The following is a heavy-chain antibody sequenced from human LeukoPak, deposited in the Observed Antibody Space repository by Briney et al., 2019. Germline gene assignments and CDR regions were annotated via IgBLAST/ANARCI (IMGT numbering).Heavy chain of an antibody. V-gene: IGHV3-30*03. J-gene: IGHJ4*02. CDR1: GFTFSSYG. D-gene: IGHD3-9*01. CDR3: ARFEGYYDILTGYGYFDY. CDR2: ISYDGSNK. Sequence: PGGSLRLSCAASGFTFSSYGMHWVRQAPGKGLEWVAVISYDGSNKYYADSVKGRFTISRDNSKNTLYLQMNSLRAEDTAVYYCARFEGYYDILTGYGYFDYWGQGTLVTVSS.